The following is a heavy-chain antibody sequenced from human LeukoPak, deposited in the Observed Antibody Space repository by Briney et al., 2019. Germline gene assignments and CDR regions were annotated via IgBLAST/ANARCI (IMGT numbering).Heavy chain of an antibody. D-gene: IGHD3-22*01. Sequence: SETLSLTCTVSGGSISSSSYYWGWIRQPPGKGLEWIGSIYYSGSTYYNPSLKSRVTISVDTSKNQFSLKLSSVTAADTAVYYCARRDASGCLSTWGQGTLVTVSS. J-gene: IGHJ5*02. CDR1: GGSISSSSYY. CDR3: ARRDASGCLST. V-gene: IGHV4-39*01. CDR2: IYYSGST.